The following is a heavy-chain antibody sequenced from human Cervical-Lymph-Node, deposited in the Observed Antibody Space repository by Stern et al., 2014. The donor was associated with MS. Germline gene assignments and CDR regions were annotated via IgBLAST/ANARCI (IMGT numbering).Heavy chain of an antibody. CDR1: GGNFSGFE. D-gene: IGHD3-10*01. V-gene: IGHV1-69*01. Sequence: VQLVESGAEVKKPGSSVKVSCKASGGNFSGFEITWVRQAPGQGLEWMGGIIPTFDTPTYAQKFQDRVTISADESTNTAYLELNGLKSDDTAIYFCARAYTYYSNSAGYWGQGTLVTVSS. CDR2: IIPTFDTP. CDR3: ARAYTYYSNSAGY. J-gene: IGHJ4*02.